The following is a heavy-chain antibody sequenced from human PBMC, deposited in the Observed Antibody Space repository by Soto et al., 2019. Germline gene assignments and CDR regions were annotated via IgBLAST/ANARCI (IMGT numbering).Heavy chain of an antibody. CDR2: IYYSGST. Sequence: SETLSLTCTVSGGSISSGDYYWSWIRQPPGKGLEWIGFIYYSGSTYYNPSLKSRVTISVDTSKNQFSLKLSSVTAADTAVYYCARVPPGATGAFDIWGQGTMVTVSS. CDR3: ARVPPGATGAFDI. V-gene: IGHV4-30-4*01. CDR1: GGSISSGDYY. J-gene: IGHJ3*02. D-gene: IGHD1-26*01.